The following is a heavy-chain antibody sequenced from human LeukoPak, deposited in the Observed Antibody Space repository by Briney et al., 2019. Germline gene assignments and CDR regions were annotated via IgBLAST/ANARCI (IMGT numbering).Heavy chain of an antibody. V-gene: IGHV1-69*05. CDR2: IIPIFGTA. CDR3: ASSAYSSGLYYFDY. J-gene: IGHJ4*02. Sequence: VASVKVSCKASGYIFTNYGITWVRRAPGQGLEWVGRIIPIFGTANYAQKFQGRVTITTDESTSTAYMELSSLRSEDTAVYYCASSAYSSGLYYFDYWGQGTLVTVSS. CDR1: GYIFTNYG. D-gene: IGHD6-19*01.